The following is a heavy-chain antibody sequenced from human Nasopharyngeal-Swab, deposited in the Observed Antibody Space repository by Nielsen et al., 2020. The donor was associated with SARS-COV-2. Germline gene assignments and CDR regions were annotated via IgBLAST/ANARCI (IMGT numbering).Heavy chain of an antibody. Sequence: SETLSLTCTVSGGSISSSSYYWGWIRQPPGKGLEWIGSIYYSGSTYYNPSLKSRVTISVDTSKNQFSLKLSSVTAADTAVYYCARCIVVVPAAIRGTDYYYMDVWGEGTTVTVSS. CDR2: IYYSGST. D-gene: IGHD2-2*01. CDR1: GGSISSSSYY. J-gene: IGHJ6*03. CDR3: ARCIVVVPAAIRGTDYYYMDV. V-gene: IGHV4-39*01.